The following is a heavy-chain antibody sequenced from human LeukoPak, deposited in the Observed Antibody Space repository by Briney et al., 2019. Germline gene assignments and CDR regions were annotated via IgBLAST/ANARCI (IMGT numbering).Heavy chain of an antibody. CDR3: ATRGNGGYEYFDY. Sequence: GESLKISCKGSGYSFTTNWIGWVRQKPGSGPEWMGIIYPGDSDTRYSPSFEGQVTISADQSTSTAYLEWGSLKASDTAMYYCATRGNGGYEYFDYWGQGTLVTVSS. J-gene: IGHJ4*02. CDR1: GYSFTTNW. D-gene: IGHD5-12*01. V-gene: IGHV5-51*01. CDR2: IYPGDSDT.